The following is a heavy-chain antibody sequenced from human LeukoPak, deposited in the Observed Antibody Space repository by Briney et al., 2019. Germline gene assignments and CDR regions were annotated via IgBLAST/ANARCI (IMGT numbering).Heavy chain of an antibody. Sequence: ASVKVSCKASGYTFTNYGINWVRQATGQGLEWMGWMNPNSGNTGYAQKFQGRVTMTRNTSISTAYMELSSLRSEDTAVYYCARVDTLYYYYYMDVWGKGTTVTISS. D-gene: IGHD2-15*01. CDR3: ARVDTLYYYYYMDV. CDR2: MNPNSGNT. V-gene: IGHV1-8*02. CDR1: GYTFTNYG. J-gene: IGHJ6*03.